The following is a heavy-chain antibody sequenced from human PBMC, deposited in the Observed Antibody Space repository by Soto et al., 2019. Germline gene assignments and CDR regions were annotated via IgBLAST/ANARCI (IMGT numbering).Heavy chain of an antibody. V-gene: IGHV4-34*01. CDR3: ARGLRASYGVRLSYSYYGMDV. J-gene: IGHJ6*02. Sequence: SETLSLTCTFYCGSFIAYYWSWIRQPPGKGLEWIGEINHSGSTNYNPSLKSRVTLSVDSSKNQFSLNLSSVTAADTGVYYCARGLRASYGVRLSYSYYGMDVWGQGTTVTVS. D-gene: IGHD3-10*01. CDR1: CGSFIAYY. CDR2: INHSGST.